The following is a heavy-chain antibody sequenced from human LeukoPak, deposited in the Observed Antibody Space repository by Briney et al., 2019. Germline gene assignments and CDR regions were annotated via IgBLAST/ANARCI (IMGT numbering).Heavy chain of an antibody. CDR2: IYPGDSDT. D-gene: IGHD3-22*01. J-gene: IGHJ5*02. Sequence: GESLKISCKGSGYSFTSYWIGWVRQMPGKGLEWVGIIYPGDSDTRYSPSFQGQVTISADKSISTAYLQWSSLKASDTAMYYCARLLTYYYDSSGYYSGGWFDPWGQGTLVTVSS. CDR1: GYSFTSYW. CDR3: ARLLTYYYDSSGYYSGGWFDP. V-gene: IGHV5-51*01.